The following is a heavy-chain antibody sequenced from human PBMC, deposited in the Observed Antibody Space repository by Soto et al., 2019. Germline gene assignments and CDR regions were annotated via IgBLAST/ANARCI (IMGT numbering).Heavy chain of an antibody. CDR3: ARIITMVRGAQRAYDAFDI. CDR1: GGTFSSYA. Sequence: GXSVKVSCKASGGTFSSYAISWVRQAPGQGLEWMGGIIPIFGTANYAQKFQGRVTITADESTSTAYMELSSLRSEDTAVYYCARIITMVRGAQRAYDAFDIWGQGTMVTVSS. CDR2: IIPIFGTA. D-gene: IGHD3-10*01. J-gene: IGHJ3*02. V-gene: IGHV1-69*13.